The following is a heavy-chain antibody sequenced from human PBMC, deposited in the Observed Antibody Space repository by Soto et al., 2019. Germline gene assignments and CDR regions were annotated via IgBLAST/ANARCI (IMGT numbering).Heavy chain of an antibody. J-gene: IGHJ6*02. D-gene: IGHD3-9*01. Sequence: PSESRSLTCTVSGDSSGNYYWFWIRPPVGKGLEWIGRVSSSGDTNANPTLNSRATMSIDTSKNQFSLRLRSVTAADTAVYYCARADYEILTGSYAMDVWGQGTTVTVS. CDR1: GDSSGNYY. CDR2: VSSSGDT. CDR3: ARADYEILTGSYAMDV. V-gene: IGHV4-4*07.